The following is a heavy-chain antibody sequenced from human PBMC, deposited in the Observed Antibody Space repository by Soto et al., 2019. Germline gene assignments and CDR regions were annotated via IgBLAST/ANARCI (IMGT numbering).Heavy chain of an antibody. D-gene: IGHD3-10*01. V-gene: IGHV3-74*01. J-gene: IGHJ6*03. Sequence: EVELVESGGGLGQPGGSLRLSCAASRFPFSSYWMYWVRQAPGKGLVWVPHINSDGSSTRYADSVTGRFTISRDNAKNTLYLHMNSLRAEDTAVYYCARGLLWFGDSSDLESYNYHYYMDVWGKGTTVTVSS. CDR2: INSDGSST. CDR1: RFPFSSYW. CDR3: ARGLLWFGDSSDLESYNYHYYMDV.